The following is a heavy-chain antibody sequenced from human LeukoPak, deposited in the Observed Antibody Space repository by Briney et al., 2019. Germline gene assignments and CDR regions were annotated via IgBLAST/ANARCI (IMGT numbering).Heavy chain of an antibody. D-gene: IGHD4-11*01. CDR3: ARREGVDYSNEHWFDP. CDR1: GYSFTSYW. CDR2: IYPGDSDT. Sequence: GESLKISCKGSGYSFTSYWIGWVRQMPGKGLEWMGIIYPGDSDTRYSPSFQGQVTISADKSISTAYLQWSSLKASDTAMYYCARREGVDYSNEHWFDPWGQGTLVTVSS. J-gene: IGHJ5*02. V-gene: IGHV5-51*01.